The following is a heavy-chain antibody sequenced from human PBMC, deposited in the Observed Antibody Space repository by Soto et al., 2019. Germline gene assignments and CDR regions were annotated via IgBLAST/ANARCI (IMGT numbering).Heavy chain of an antibody. V-gene: IGHV1-69*13. CDR3: ATPAEGLDTALLKCFAH. J-gene: IGHJ4*02. D-gene: IGHD5-18*01. CDR2: ILPIFGSR. Sequence: ASVKVSCQASGGTFSNSAIIWVRQAPGKGLEWMGGILPIFGSRNYAQKFQGRLTISADEFSSTAYMELNILRSEDTAVYYLATPAEGLDTALLKCFAHWGQGSLVTVSS. CDR1: GGTFSNSA.